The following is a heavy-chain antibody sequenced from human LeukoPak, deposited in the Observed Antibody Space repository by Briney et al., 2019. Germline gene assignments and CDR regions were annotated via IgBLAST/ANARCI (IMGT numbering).Heavy chain of an antibody. V-gene: IGHV1-69*05. D-gene: IGHD3-3*01. Sequence: ASVKVSCKASGGTFSSYAVSWVRQAPGQGLEWMGGIIPIFGTANYAQKFQGRVTITTDESASTAYMELSSLRSEDTAVYYCARGVVTIFGVATYMDVWGKGTTVTVSS. CDR3: ARGVVTIFGVATYMDV. CDR1: GGTFSSYA. J-gene: IGHJ6*03. CDR2: IIPIFGTA.